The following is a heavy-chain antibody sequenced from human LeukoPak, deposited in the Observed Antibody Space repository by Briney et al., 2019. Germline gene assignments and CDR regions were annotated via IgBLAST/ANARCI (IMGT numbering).Heavy chain of an antibody. D-gene: IGHD5-12*01. J-gene: IGHJ4*02. CDR3: ARQRGFPDY. Sequence: GGSLRLSCAASGFTFSSYAMSWVRQAPGKGLEWVSTVSDSGFRTYYADSVKGRLTISRDNSENTLDLQMNSLRAEDTAVYYCARQRGFPDYWGQGTLVTVSS. CDR2: VSDSGFRT. V-gene: IGHV3-23*01. CDR1: GFTFSSYA.